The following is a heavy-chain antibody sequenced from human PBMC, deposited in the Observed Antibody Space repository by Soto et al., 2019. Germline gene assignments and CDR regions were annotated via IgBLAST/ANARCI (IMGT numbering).Heavy chain of an antibody. CDR1: GGTFSSYA. D-gene: IGHD5-12*01. J-gene: IGHJ6*02. CDR2: IIPIFGTA. CDR3: ARERVGSGYDVGWDYYGMDV. V-gene: IGHV1-69*06. Sequence: QVQLVQSGAEVKKPGSSVKVSCKASGGTFSSYAISWVRQAPGQGLEWMGGIIPIFGTANYAQKFQGRVTITADKSTSTAYMELSSLRSEDTAVYYCARERVGSGYDVGWDYYGMDVWGQGTTVTVSS.